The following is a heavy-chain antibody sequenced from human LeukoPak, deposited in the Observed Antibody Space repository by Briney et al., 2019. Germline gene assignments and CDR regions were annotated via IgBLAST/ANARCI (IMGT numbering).Heavy chain of an antibody. CDR3: AKGRSYYDSSGYYYFDY. CDR1: GFTFSSYG. Sequence: GGSLRLSCAASGFTFSSYGMHWVRQAPGKGLEWVAVIWYDGSNKYYADSVKGRFTISRDNSKNTLYLQMNSLRAEDTAVYYCAKGRSYYDSSGYYYFDYWGQGTLVTVSS. CDR2: IWYDGSNK. V-gene: IGHV3-33*06. J-gene: IGHJ4*02. D-gene: IGHD3-22*01.